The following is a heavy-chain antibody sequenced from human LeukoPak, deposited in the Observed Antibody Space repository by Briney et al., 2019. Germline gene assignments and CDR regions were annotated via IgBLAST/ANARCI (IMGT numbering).Heavy chain of an antibody. D-gene: IGHD2-2*02. J-gene: IGHJ4*02. CDR3: ARHWCSSTSCYNGFNY. Sequence: SETLSLTCTVSGGSISSSSYYWGWIRQPPGKGLEWIGSIYYSGSTYYNPSLKSRVTISVDTSKNQFSLKLSSVTAADTAVYYCARHWCSSTSCYNGFNYWGQGTLVTVSS. CDR2: IYYSGST. V-gene: IGHV4-39*01. CDR1: GGSISSSSYY.